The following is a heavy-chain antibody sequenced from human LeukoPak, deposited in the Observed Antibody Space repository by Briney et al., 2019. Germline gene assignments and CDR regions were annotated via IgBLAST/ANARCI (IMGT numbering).Heavy chain of an antibody. CDR2: IYTSGST. CDR1: GGSISSYY. V-gene: IGHV4-4*07. J-gene: IGHJ4*02. CDR3: ARLITAGGIDY. Sequence: PSETLSLTCTVSGGSISSYYWSWIRQPAGKGLEWIGRIYTSGSTNYNPSLKSRVTISVDKSKNQFSLNLSSVTAADTAVYYCARLITAGGIDYWGQGTLVTVSS. D-gene: IGHD6-13*01.